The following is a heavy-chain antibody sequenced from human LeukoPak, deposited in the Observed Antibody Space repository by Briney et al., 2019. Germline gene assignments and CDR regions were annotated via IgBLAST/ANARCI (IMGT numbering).Heavy chain of an antibody. Sequence: SETLSLTCAGYGGSFSGYYWSWIRQPPGKGLEWIGEINHSGSTNYNPSLKSRVTITVDTSKNQFSLKLSSVTAADTAVYYCARARGYHDYWGQGTLVTVSS. CDR1: GGSFSGYY. CDR2: INHSGST. J-gene: IGHJ4*02. V-gene: IGHV4-34*01. D-gene: IGHD6-13*01. CDR3: ARARGYHDY.